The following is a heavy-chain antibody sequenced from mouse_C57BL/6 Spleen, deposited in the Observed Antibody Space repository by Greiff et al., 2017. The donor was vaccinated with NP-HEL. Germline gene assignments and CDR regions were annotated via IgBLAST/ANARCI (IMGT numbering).Heavy chain of an antibody. CDR1: GYTFTSYW. CDR2: IHPSDSDT. V-gene: IGHV1-74*01. D-gene: IGHD2-1*01. J-gene: IGHJ4*01. Sequence: VQLQQPGAELVKPGASVKVSCKASGYTFTSYWMHWVKQRPGQGLEWIGRIHPSDSDTNYNQKFKGKATLTVDKSSSTAYMQLSSLTSEDSAVYYCASYGNYGIYYAMDYWGQGTSVTVSS. CDR3: ASYGNYGIYYAMDY.